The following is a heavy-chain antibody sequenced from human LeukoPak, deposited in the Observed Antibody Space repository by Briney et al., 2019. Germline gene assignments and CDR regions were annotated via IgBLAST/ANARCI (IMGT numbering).Heavy chain of an antibody. CDR3: AREGYCSSTSCYPQGDNWFDP. CDR2: IYTSGST. Sequence: SETLSLTCTVSGGSIGSGSYYWSWIRQPAGKGLEWIGRIYTSGSTNYNPSLKSRVTISVDTSKNQFSLKLSSVTAADTAVYYCAREGYCSSTSCYPQGDNWFDPWGQGTLVTVSS. D-gene: IGHD2-2*01. J-gene: IGHJ5*02. V-gene: IGHV4-61*02. CDR1: GGSIGSGSYY.